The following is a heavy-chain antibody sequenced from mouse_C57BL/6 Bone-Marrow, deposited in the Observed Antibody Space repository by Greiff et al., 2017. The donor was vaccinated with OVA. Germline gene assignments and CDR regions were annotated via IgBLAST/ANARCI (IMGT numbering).Heavy chain of an antibody. J-gene: IGHJ3*01. D-gene: IGHD2-1*01. Sequence: VQLQQPGTELVKPGASVKLSCKASGYTFTSYWMHWVKQRPGQGLEWIGNINPSNGGTNYNEKFKSKATLTVDKSSSTAYMQLSSLTSEVSSVSYCARGYSGIPAWFAYCGPGTLVTVSA. V-gene: IGHV1-53*01. CDR1: GYTFTSYW. CDR2: INPSNGGT. CDR3: ARGYSGIPAWFAY.